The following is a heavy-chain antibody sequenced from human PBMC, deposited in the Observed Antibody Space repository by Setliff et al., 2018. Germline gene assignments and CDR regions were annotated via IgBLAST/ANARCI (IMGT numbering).Heavy chain of an antibody. Sequence: SETLSLTCTVSGGSISSYYWSWIRQPAGKGLEWIGRIYTSGSTNYNPSLKSRVTMSVDTSKNQFSLKLSSVTAADTAVYYCARDHGDYRYYYYYMDVWGKGTTVTVS. CDR3: ARDHGDYRYYYYYMDV. D-gene: IGHD4-17*01. CDR2: IYTSGST. J-gene: IGHJ6*03. V-gene: IGHV4-4*07. CDR1: GGSISSYY.